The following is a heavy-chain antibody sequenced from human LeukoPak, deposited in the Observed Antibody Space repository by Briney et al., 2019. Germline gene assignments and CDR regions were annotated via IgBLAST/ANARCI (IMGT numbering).Heavy chain of an antibody. CDR1: GFTFSSYS. Sequence: GGSLRLSCAASGFTFSSYSMNWVRQAPGKGLEWVSSISSSSYIYYADSVKGRFTISRDNAKNSLYLQMNSLRAEDTAVYYCARSGIAAAGTHDYWGQGTLVTVSS. CDR2: ISSSSYI. J-gene: IGHJ4*02. D-gene: IGHD6-13*01. CDR3: ARSGIAAAGTHDY. V-gene: IGHV3-21*01.